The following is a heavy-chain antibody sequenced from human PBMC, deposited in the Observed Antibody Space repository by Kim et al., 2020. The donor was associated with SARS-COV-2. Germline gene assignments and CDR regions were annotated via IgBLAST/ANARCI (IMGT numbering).Heavy chain of an antibody. D-gene: IGHD2-8*02. J-gene: IGHJ3*02. V-gene: IGHV4-31*02. CDR3: ARDLLSASVFEI. Sequence: SHPSLRSRLSVSSDASKNQFSLTLNAVTAADTAVYYCARDLLSASVFEIWGPGTMVTVSS.